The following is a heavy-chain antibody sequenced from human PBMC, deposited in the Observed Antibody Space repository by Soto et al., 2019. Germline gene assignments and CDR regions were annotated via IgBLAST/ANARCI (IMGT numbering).Heavy chain of an antibody. D-gene: IGHD6-13*01. CDR3: ATKIAAAGSRLY. Sequence: EVQLVESGGGLVKPGGSLRLSCAASGFTFSNAWMSWVRQAPGKGLEWVGRIKSKTDGGTTDYAAPVKGRFTISRDASKNTRYLQMNSLKTEDTAVYYCATKIAAAGSRLYWGQGTLVTVSS. CDR1: GFTFSNAW. J-gene: IGHJ4*02. V-gene: IGHV3-15*01. CDR2: IKSKTDGGTT.